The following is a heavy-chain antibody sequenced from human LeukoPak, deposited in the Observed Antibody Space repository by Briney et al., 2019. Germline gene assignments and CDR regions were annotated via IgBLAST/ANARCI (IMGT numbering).Heavy chain of an antibody. CDR3: AKGSDIYDSSGYSTHFDY. CDR2: IKQDGSEK. J-gene: IGHJ4*02. D-gene: IGHD3-22*01. V-gene: IGHV3-7*01. Sequence: GGSLRLSCAVSGFTFSSYWMSWVRQAPGKGLEWVANIKQDGSEKYYLDFVKGRFTISRDNSKNTLYLQMNSLRAEDTAVYYCAKGSDIYDSSGYSTHFDYWGQGTLVTVSS. CDR1: GFTFSSYW.